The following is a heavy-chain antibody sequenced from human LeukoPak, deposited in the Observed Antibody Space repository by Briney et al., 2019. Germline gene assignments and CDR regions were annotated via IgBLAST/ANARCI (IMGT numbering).Heavy chain of an antibody. D-gene: IGHD6-25*01. J-gene: IGHJ5*02. CDR2: ISSSGSTI. CDR3: ARGDRIAALGFDP. CDR1: GFTFSSYW. Sequence: GGSLRLSCAASGFTFSSYWMSWVRQAPGKGLEWVSYISSSGSTIYYADSVEGRFTISRDNAKNSLYLQMNSLRAEDTAVYYCARGDRIAALGFDPWGQGTLVTVSS. V-gene: IGHV3-48*04.